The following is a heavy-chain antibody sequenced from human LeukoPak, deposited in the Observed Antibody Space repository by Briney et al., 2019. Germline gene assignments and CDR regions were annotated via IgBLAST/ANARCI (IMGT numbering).Heavy chain of an antibody. D-gene: IGHD3-10*01. CDR1: GYTFTGYY. V-gene: IGHV1-2*02. J-gene: IGHJ6*03. Sequence: ASVKVSCKASGYTFTGYYMHWVRQTPGQGLEWMGWINPNSGGTNYAQKFQGRVTMTRDTSISTAYMELSRLRSDDTAVYYCARGAAQYGSGSHTIYYYYMDVWGKGTTVTISS. CDR3: ARGAAQYGSGSHTIYYYYMDV. CDR2: INPNSGGT.